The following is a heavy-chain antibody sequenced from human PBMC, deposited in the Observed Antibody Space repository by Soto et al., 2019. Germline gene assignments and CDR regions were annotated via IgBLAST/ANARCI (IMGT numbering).Heavy chain of an antibody. D-gene: IGHD4-17*01. Sequence: QVQLQESGPGLVKPSQTLSLTCTVSGGSLSSGDYYWSWIRQPPGKGLEWIGYIYYSGTTYYNPSLKSRVSIPVDTAKDRFSRKQSSVTAADTAVYYCAGNGDYELGVDYWGQGTLVTVSS. CDR3: AGNGDYELGVDY. CDR2: IYYSGTT. J-gene: IGHJ4*02. V-gene: IGHV4-30-4*01. CDR1: GGSLSSGDYY.